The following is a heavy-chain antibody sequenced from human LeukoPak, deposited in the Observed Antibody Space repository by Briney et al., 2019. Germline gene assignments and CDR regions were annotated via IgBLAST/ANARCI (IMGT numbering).Heavy chain of an antibody. D-gene: IGHD3-16*01. V-gene: IGHV3-33*01. CDR3: ARDDALGDNALDI. CDR1: GFTFSSYG. Sequence: GKSLRLSCAASGFTFSSYGVHWVRQAPGKGLEWVAVILNDGSQEKYADSVKGRFTISRDNSKNTLFLQMNSLRAEDTAVYYCARDDALGDNALDIWGQGTMVTVSS. CDR2: ILNDGSQE. J-gene: IGHJ3*02.